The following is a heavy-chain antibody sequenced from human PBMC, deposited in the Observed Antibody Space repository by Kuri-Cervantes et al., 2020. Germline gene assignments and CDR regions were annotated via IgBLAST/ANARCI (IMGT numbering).Heavy chain of an antibody. Sequence: ASVKVSCKASGYTFTSYGISWVRQAPGQGLEWMGWISAYNGNTNYAQKLQGRVTMTTDTSTSTAYMELRSLRSDDTAVYYCARDHPQVIIMIVVDYYYYYGMDVWGQGTTVTVSS. CDR1: GYTFTSYG. CDR3: ARDHPQVIIMIVVDYYYYYGMDV. V-gene: IGHV1-18*01. J-gene: IGHJ6*02. D-gene: IGHD3-22*01. CDR2: ISAYNGNT.